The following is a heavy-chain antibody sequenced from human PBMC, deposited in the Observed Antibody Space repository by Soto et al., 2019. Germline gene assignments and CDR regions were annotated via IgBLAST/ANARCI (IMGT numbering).Heavy chain of an antibody. Sequence: GGSLRLSCAASGFTFSSYAMHWVRQAPGKGLEWVAVISYDGSSKYYADSVKGRFTISRDNSKNTLYLQMNSLRAEDTAVYYCARNYDSSGYHGYYYGMDVWGQGTTVTVSS. CDR3: ARNYDSSGYHGYYYGMDV. CDR2: ISYDGSSK. J-gene: IGHJ6*02. D-gene: IGHD3-22*01. CDR1: GFTFSSYA. V-gene: IGHV3-30-3*01.